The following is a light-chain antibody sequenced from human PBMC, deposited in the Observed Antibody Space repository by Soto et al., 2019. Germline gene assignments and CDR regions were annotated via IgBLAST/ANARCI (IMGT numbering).Light chain of an antibody. V-gene: IGKV1-39*01. Sequence: DIHMTQSPSSLSASIGDRVTITCRASQSVSTYLNWFQQKPGKAPNLLIYAASRLQSGVPSRFSGSGSGTDFTLTINSLQPEDFATYYCQQSYNTPRTFGQGTKV. CDR2: AAS. J-gene: IGKJ1*01. CDR3: QQSYNTPRT. CDR1: QSVSTY.